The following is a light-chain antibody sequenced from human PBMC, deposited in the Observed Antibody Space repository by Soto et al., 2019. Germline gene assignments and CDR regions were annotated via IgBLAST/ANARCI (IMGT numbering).Light chain of an antibody. V-gene: IGLV1-40*01. CDR3: QSSDSSLRGWV. J-gene: IGLJ3*02. CDR1: SSNIGAGYD. Sequence: QSVLTQPPSVSGAPGQRVTISCTGSSSNIGAGYDVHWYQQLPGTAPKLLIYGNSNRPSGVPDRFSGSKSGTSASLAITGLLAADEADYYCQSSDSSLRGWVFGGGTKLTVL. CDR2: GNS.